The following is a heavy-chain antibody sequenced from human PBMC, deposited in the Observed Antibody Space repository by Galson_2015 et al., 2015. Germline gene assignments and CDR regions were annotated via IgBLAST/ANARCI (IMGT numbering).Heavy chain of an antibody. Sequence: SLRLSCAASGFTFSSYAMHWVRQAPGKGLEWVAVISYDGSNKFYADSVKGRFTISRDNSKNTLYPQMNSLRPEDTAVYYCARVGGDIAARTWGYFDYWGQGTLVTVSS. V-gene: IGHV3-30-3*01. CDR1: GFTFSSYA. J-gene: IGHJ4*02. CDR3: ARVGGDIAARTWGYFDY. CDR2: ISYDGSNK. D-gene: IGHD6-6*01.